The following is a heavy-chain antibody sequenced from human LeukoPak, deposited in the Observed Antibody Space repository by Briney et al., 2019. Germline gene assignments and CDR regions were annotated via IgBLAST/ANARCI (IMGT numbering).Heavy chain of an antibody. D-gene: IGHD6-6*01. Sequence: GGSLRLSCAASGFTVSSNYMSWVRQAPGEGLEGVSVIYSYGSTYYADSVKGRFTISRDNSKNTLYLQMNSLRVEDTAVYYCARLGGKQLVRYYQYYMDVWGKGTTVTVSS. J-gene: IGHJ6*03. CDR1: GFTVSSNY. V-gene: IGHV3-66*02. CDR2: IYSYGST. CDR3: ARLGGKQLVRYYQYYMDV.